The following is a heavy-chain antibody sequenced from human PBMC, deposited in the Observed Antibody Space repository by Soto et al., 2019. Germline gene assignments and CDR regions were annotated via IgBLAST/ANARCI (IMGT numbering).Heavy chain of an antibody. Sequence: QVQLVQSGAEVKKPGASVKVSCKASGYTFTSYAMHWVRQAPGQRLEWMGWINAGNGNTKYSQKFQGRVTITREIYASKASMELSSLRSEDTAVYYCEKVKVRGAYGFNYYMDVWGKGTTVTVSS. J-gene: IGHJ6*03. V-gene: IGHV1-3*01. D-gene: IGHD4-17*01. CDR2: INAGNGNT. CDR3: EKVKVRGAYGFNYYMDV. CDR1: GYTFTSYA.